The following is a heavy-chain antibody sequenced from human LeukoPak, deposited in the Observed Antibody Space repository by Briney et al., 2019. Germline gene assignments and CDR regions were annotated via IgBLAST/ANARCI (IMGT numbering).Heavy chain of an antibody. Sequence: GGSLRLSCAASGFTFSDAWMHWVRQAPGKGLEWVSYISSSGSTIYYADSVKGRFTISRDNAKNSLYLQTNSLRAEDTAVYYCARAGIAVAGPYYYYMDVWGKGTTVTISS. J-gene: IGHJ6*03. CDR2: ISSSGSTI. V-gene: IGHV3-11*01. CDR3: ARAGIAVAGPYYYYMDV. CDR1: GFTFSDAW. D-gene: IGHD6-19*01.